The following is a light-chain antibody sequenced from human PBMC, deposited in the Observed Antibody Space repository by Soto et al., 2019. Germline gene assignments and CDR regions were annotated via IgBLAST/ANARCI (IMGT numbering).Light chain of an antibody. CDR2: EGN. J-gene: IGLJ1*01. V-gene: IGLV2-23*01. CDR1: VSDVGNFGP. CDR3: CSYVGARTYV. Sequence: LTQPASVSGSPGQSITISCTGSVSDVGNFGPVSWYQQHPGQVPKLIIYEGNRRPSGVSSRFSGSKSGNTASLTISGLQAEDEADYYCCSYVGARTYVFGTGTKVTVL.